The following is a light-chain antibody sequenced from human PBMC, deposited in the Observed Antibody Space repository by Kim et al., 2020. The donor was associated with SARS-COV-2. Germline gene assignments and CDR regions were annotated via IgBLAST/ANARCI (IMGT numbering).Light chain of an antibody. CDR1: QSISSY. CDR2: AAS. CDR3: QQSYSTPLT. V-gene: IGKV1-39*01. Sequence: ASVGDRVTITCQASQSISSYLNWYQQKPGKAPKLLIYAASSLQSGVPSRFSGSGSGTDFTLTNSSLQPEDFATYYCQQSYSTPLTFGGGTKVDIK. J-gene: IGKJ4*01.